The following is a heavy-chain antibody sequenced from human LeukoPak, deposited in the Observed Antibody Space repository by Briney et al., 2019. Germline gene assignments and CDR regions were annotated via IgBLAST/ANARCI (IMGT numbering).Heavy chain of an antibody. V-gene: IGHV4-59*11. CDR1: GGSISSHY. D-gene: IGHD2-2*01. CDR3: AREAYCSSTSCRNWFDP. CDR2: IYYSGST. Sequence: KTSETLSLTCTVSGGSISSHYWSWIRQPPGKGLEWIGYIYYSGSTNYNPSLKSRVTISVDTSKNQFSLKLSSVTAAGTAVYYCAREAYCSSTSCRNWFDPWGQGTLVTVSS. J-gene: IGHJ5*02.